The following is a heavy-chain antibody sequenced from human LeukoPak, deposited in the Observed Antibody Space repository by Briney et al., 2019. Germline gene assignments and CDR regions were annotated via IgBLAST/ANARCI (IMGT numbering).Heavy chain of an antibody. J-gene: IGHJ4*02. CDR3: ARDSPTTVVAPDY. CDR1: GFTFSNYS. D-gene: IGHD4-23*01. Sequence: GGSLRLSCAASGFTFSNYSMNWVRQAPGKGLEWVSYISSSGTIYYADSVKGRFTVSRDNAKRSLYLQMNSLRDEDTAVYYCARDSPTTVVAPDYWGQGTLVTVSS. CDR2: ISSSGTI. V-gene: IGHV3-48*02.